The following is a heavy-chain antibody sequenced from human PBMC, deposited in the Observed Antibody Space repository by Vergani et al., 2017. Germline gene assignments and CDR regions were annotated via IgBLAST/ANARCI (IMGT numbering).Heavy chain of an antibody. CDR1: GGSISSGSYY. CDR3: AXAGTGGDFDDAFDI. V-gene: IGHV4-61*02. CDR2: IYTSGST. D-gene: IGHD7-27*01. Sequence: QVQLQESGPGLVKPSQTLTLTCTVSGGSISSGSYYWSWIRQPAGKGLEWIGRIYTSGSTNYNPSLKSRVTISVDTSKNQFSLKLSSVTAADTAVYYCAXAGTGGDFDDAFDIWGQGTMVTVSS. J-gene: IGHJ3*02.